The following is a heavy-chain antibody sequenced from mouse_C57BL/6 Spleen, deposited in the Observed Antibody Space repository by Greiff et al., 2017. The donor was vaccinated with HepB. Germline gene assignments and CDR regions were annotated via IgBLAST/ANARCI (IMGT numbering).Heavy chain of an antibody. CDR3: ARLNYDYDERFAY. V-gene: IGHV5-17*01. D-gene: IGHD2-4*01. CDR1: GFTFSDYG. CDR2: ISSGSSTI. Sequence: DVMLVESGGGLVKPGGSLKLSCAASGFTFSDYGMHWVRQAPEKGLEWVAYISSGSSTIYYADTVKGRFTISRDNAKNTLFLQMTSLRSEDTAMYYCARLNYDYDERFAYWGQGTLVTVSA. J-gene: IGHJ3*01.